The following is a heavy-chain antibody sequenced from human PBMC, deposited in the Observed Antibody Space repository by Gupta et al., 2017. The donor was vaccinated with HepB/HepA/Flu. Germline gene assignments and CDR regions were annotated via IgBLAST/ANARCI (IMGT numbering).Heavy chain of an antibody. Sequence: QVQLQQSGPGLVKPSQTLSLTCVISGDSVSSHNAAWTWIRQSPSRGLEWLGKTYYRSKWYNDYAESVKSRITISPDTSKNQFSLQLNSVTPEDTAVYYCVRGVPWFDPWGQGTLVTVSS. CDR3: VRGVPWFDP. V-gene: IGHV6-1*01. CDR2: TYYRSKWYN. J-gene: IGHJ5*02. CDR1: GDSVSSHNAA.